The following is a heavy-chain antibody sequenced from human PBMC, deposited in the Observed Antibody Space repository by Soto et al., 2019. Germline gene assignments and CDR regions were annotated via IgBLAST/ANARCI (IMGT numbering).Heavy chain of an antibody. Sequence: SVKVSCKASGGTFSSYAISWVRQAPGQGLEWMGGIIPIFGTANYAQKFQGRVTMTRDTSTSTVYMELSSLRSEDTAVYYCARAGLMYQLLSWFDPWGQGTLVTVSS. J-gene: IGHJ5*02. D-gene: IGHD2-2*01. V-gene: IGHV1-69*05. CDR3: ARAGLMYQLLSWFDP. CDR1: GGTFSSYA. CDR2: IIPIFGTA.